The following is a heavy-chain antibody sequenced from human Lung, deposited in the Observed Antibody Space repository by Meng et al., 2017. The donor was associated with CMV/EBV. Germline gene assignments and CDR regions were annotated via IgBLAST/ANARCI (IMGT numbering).Heavy chain of an antibody. CDR2: ISTNTGTP. CDR3: ARGGNFDP. Sequence: QVQLVRSGSELQNPGASFKVSCNASGYTFSTYTINWVRQAHGRGLEWMGWISTNTGTPTYTQGFTGRFVFSLDTSVSTAYLQISSLKAEDTAVYYCARGGNFDPWGQGTLVTVSS. D-gene: IGHD2/OR15-2a*01. CDR1: GYTFSTYT. V-gene: IGHV7-4-1*02. J-gene: IGHJ5*02.